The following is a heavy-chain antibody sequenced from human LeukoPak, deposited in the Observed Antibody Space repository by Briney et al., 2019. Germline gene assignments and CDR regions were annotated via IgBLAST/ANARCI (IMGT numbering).Heavy chain of an antibody. V-gene: IGHV4-39*01. J-gene: IGHJ5*02. CDR2: IYYSGNT. Sequence: SETLSLTCIVSGGSISSTTYYWGWIRQPPGKRLEWIGSIYYSGNTYYNPSLKSRVTISIDTSKNQFSLNLNSVTAADTAVYYCARLSYGYPSWFDPWGQGTLVTVSS. CDR1: GGSISSTTYY. CDR3: ARLSYGYPSWFDP. D-gene: IGHD5-18*01.